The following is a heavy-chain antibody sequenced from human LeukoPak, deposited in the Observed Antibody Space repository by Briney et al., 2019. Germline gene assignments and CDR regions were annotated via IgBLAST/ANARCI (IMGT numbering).Heavy chain of an antibody. CDR1: GNTFSSYE. CDR3: ARGNYFGSGSFDN. J-gene: IGHJ4*02. D-gene: IGHD3-10*01. V-gene: IGHV1-8*01. CDR2: MNPNSGNT. Sequence: ASVKVSCKASGNTFSSYEINWVRQAPGQGLEWLGWMNPNSGNTGYAQKFQGRVTMTRNTSISTAYMELSSLRSEDTAVYHCARGNYFGSGSFDNWGQGTLVTVSS.